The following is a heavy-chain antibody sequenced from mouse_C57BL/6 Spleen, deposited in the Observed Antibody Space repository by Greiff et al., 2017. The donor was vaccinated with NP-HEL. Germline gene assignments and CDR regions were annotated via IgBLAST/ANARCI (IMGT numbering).Heavy chain of an antibody. D-gene: IGHD1-1*01. V-gene: IGHV3-6*01. J-gene: IGHJ2*01. Sequence: EVKLQQSGPGLVKPSQSLSLTCSVTGYSITSGYYWNWIRQFPGNKLEWMGYISYDGSNNYNPSLKNRISITRDTSKNQFFLKLNSVTTEDTATYYCARYRGNYYGYFDYWGQGTTLTVSS. CDR2: ISYDGSN. CDR1: GYSITSGYY. CDR3: ARYRGNYYGYFDY.